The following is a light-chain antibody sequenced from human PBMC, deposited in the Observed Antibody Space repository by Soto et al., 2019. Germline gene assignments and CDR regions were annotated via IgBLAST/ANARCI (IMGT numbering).Light chain of an antibody. V-gene: IGKV3-15*01. J-gene: IGKJ1*01. CDR1: QSVSSN. CDR3: QHYNNWPRT. Sequence: EIVMTQSPATLSVSPGERATLSCRASQSVSSNLAWYQQKPAQAPSRLIYGASTRATGIPARFSGSGSGTEFNLTISSLQSEDFAVYYCQHYNNWPRTFGQGTKVEIK. CDR2: GAS.